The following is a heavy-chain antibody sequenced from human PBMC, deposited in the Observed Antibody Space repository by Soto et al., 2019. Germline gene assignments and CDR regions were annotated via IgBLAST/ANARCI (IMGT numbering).Heavy chain of an antibody. V-gene: IGHV4-4*07. J-gene: IGHJ5*02. D-gene: IGHD6-13*01. Sequence: VQLQESGPGLVKPSETLSLICTVSGGSISSDYLSWIRQPAGKGLEWIGRVYTSGYSNTNPSLKSRVIMSVDTSNKQFPLNLSSVTAAYTAVYYFSREPTTAGTVNWFDPWGQGTLVTVSS. CDR1: GGSISSDY. CDR2: VYTSGYS. CDR3: SREPTTAGTVNWFDP.